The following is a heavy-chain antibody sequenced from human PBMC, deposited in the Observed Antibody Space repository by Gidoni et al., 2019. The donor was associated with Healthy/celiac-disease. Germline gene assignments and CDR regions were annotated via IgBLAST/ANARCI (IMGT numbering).Heavy chain of an antibody. CDR3: AKGWPRGDFDY. V-gene: IGHV3-23*01. CDR1: GFTFSNYA. Sequence: EVQLLESGGGLVQPGGSLRLSCAAHGFTFSNYALSWVRQAPGKGLELVLFISGSGDNTPYADSVKGRFTISRYNSKNMLYLQINSLRAEDTAVYYCAKGWPRGDFDYWGQGTLVIVSP. CDR2: ISGSGDNT. J-gene: IGHJ4*02. D-gene: IGHD3-10*01.